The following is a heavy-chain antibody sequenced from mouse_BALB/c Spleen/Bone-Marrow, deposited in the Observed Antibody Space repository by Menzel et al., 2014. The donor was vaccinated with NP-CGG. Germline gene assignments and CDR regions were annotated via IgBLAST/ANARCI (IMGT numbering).Heavy chain of an antibody. Sequence: DVQLQESGPGLVKPSQSLSLTCTVTGYSITSDYAWNWIRQFPGNKLEWMGYISYSGSTSYNPSLKSRISITRDTSKNQFFLQLNSVTTEDTATYYCARGRTYFDYWGQGTTLTVSS. J-gene: IGHJ2*01. CDR3: ARGRTYFDY. V-gene: IGHV3-2*02. CDR2: ISYSGST. CDR1: GYSITSDYA.